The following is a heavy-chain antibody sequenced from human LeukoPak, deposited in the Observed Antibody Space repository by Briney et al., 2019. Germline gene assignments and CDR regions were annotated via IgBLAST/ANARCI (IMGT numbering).Heavy chain of an antibody. Sequence: PGGSLRLSCAASGFTFSSYAMNWVRQAPGKGLEWVSGISGGSGNIYYADSVKGRFTISRDNSKNTVYLQMNSLRAEDTAVYYCASSGNYYPYLLDYWGQGTLVTVSS. J-gene: IGHJ4*02. CDR2: ISGGSGNI. V-gene: IGHV3-23*01. D-gene: IGHD1-26*01. CDR3: ASSGNYYPYLLDY. CDR1: GFTFSSYA.